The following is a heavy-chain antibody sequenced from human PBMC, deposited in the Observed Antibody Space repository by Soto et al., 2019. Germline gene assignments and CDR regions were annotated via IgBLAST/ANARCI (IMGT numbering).Heavy chain of an antibody. CDR2: IYTSGST. CDR3: ARDLWTAMVTTFDY. CDR1: GGSISSYY. J-gene: IGHJ4*02. D-gene: IGHD5-18*01. Sequence: SETLSLTCTVSGGSISSYYWSWIRQPAGKGLEWIGRIYTSGSTNYNPSLKSRVTMSVDTSKNQFSLKLSSVTAADTAVYYCARDLWTAMVTTFDYWGQGPLVTVSS. V-gene: IGHV4-4*07.